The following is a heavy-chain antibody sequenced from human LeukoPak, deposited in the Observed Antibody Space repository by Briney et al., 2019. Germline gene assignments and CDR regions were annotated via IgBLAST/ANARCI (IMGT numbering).Heavy chain of an antibody. V-gene: IGHV4-34*01. D-gene: IGHD2-15*01. J-gene: IGHJ5*02. Sequence: SETLSLTCAVYGGSFSGYYWSWIRQPPGKGLEWIGEINHSGSTNYNPSLKSRVTISVDTSKNQFSLKLSSVTAADTAVYYCASGVCSGGSCYSRGLWFDPWSQGTLVTVSS. CDR3: ASGVCSGGSCYSRGLWFDP. CDR1: GGSFSGYY. CDR2: INHSGST.